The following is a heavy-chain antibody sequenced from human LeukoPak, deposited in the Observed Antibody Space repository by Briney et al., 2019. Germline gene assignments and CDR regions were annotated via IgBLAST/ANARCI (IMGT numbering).Heavy chain of an antibody. J-gene: IGHJ6*02. CDR1: GGSISSYY. D-gene: IGHD3-3*01. CDR2: IYYSGST. CDR3: ARGTIFGVVPPYYYYGMDV. Sequence: PSETLFLTCTVSGGSISSYYWSWIRQPPGKGLEWIGYIYYSGSTNYNPSLKSRVTISVDTSKNQFSLKLSSVTAADTAVYYCARGTIFGVVPPYYYYGMDVWGQGTTVTVSS. V-gene: IGHV4-59*01.